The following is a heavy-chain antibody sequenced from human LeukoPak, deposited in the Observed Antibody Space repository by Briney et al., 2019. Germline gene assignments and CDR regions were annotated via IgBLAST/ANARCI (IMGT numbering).Heavy chain of an antibody. V-gene: IGHV3-23*01. D-gene: IGHD2-15*01. CDR3: AKHSDYTYSCLDY. Sequence: GGALRLSCAASGFTLSSYAMSWVRQAPGRGREWVSGICGSGGNTYYPDSVKGRFTISRDNSKNTLYLQMHSLRAADTAVYYSAKHSDYTYSCLDYWGQGTLVTVSS. CDR2: ICGSGGNT. CDR1: GFTLSSYA. J-gene: IGHJ4*02.